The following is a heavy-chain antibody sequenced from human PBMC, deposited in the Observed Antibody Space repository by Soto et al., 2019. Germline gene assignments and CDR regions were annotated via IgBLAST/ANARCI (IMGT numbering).Heavy chain of an antibody. V-gene: IGHV3-30*18. Sequence: GGSLRLSCAASGFTFSSYGMHWVRQAPGKGLEWVAVISYDGSNKYYADSVKGRFTISRDNSKNTLYLQMNSLRAEDTAVYYCAKDRDCSSTSCYFPRLGRGMDVWGQGTTVTVS. J-gene: IGHJ6*02. D-gene: IGHD2-2*01. CDR2: ISYDGSNK. CDR1: GFTFSSYG. CDR3: AKDRDCSSTSCYFPRLGRGMDV.